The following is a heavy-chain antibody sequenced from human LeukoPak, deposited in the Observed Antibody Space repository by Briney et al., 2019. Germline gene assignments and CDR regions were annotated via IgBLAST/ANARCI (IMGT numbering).Heavy chain of an antibody. V-gene: IGHV4-34*01. Sequence: SETLSLTCAVYGGSFSGYYWSWIRQPPGKGLEWTGEINHSGSTNYNPSLKSRVTISVDTSKNQFSLKLSSVTAADTAVYYCARGKTRRDGYNYGGYFDYWGQGTLVTVSS. J-gene: IGHJ4*02. CDR2: INHSGST. CDR1: GGSFSGYY. D-gene: IGHD5-24*01. CDR3: ARGKTRRDGYNYGGYFDY.